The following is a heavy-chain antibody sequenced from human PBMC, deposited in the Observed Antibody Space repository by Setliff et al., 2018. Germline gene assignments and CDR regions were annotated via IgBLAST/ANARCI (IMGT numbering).Heavy chain of an antibody. J-gene: IGHJ3*02. V-gene: IGHV3-7*01. CDR2: IKQDGSTK. Sequence: GESLKISCVVSGFSFSRHWMSWVRQAPGKGLEWVADIKQDGSTKYYLDSVKGRFTISRDNAKRSLYLQMNSLRADDTGVYYCVRDDAGNYDAFDNWAKGHWSPSPQ. CDR1: GFSFSRHW. CDR3: VRDDAGNYDAFDN. D-gene: IGHD3-9*01.